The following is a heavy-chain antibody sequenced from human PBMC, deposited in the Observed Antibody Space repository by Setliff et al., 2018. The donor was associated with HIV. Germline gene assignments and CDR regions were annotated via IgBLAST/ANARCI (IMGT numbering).Heavy chain of an antibody. J-gene: IGHJ4*02. D-gene: IGHD2-2*01. CDR2: IYYSGST. Sequence: SETLSLTCTVSGDSFNFNYYYWVWIRQPPGKGLEWIGSIYYSGSTNYNPSLKSRVTISVDTSKNQFSLKLSSVTAADTAVYYCARLDCSSSSGFVDYWGQGTLVTVS. CDR1: GDSFNFNYYY. V-gene: IGHV4-39*07. CDR3: ARLDCSSSSGFVDY.